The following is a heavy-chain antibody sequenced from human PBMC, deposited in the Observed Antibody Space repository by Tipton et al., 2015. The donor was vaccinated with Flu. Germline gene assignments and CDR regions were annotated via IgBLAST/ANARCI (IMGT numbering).Heavy chain of an antibody. CDR2: LSSTGRT. CDR1: GDSMNGGSYY. CDR3: ARRDYSNYVSDPKNWFDP. D-gene: IGHD4-11*01. Sequence: TLSLTCTVSGDSMNGGSYYWNWLRQPAVKGLEWIGRLSSTGRTSYNASLGGRVAIQVDTSKSQFSLRLSSVTAADTAVYYCARRDYSNYVSDPKNWFDPWGLGTLVTVSS. V-gene: IGHV4-61*02. J-gene: IGHJ5*02.